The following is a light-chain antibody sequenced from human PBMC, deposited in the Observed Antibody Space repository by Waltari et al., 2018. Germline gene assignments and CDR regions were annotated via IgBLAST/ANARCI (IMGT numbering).Light chain of an antibody. CDR1: QSVFYRSHNKNY. J-gene: IGKJ1*01. CDR3: QQYYRSRT. V-gene: IGKV4-1*01. Sequence: DIVIPQSPDSLAVSLGVVAANACKSRQSVFYRSHNKNYLAWYQHKPGQPPKLLFYWASTRESGVPDRFSASGSGTDFTLTINNLQAEDVAVYYCQQYYRSRTFGQGTKVEIK. CDR2: WAS.